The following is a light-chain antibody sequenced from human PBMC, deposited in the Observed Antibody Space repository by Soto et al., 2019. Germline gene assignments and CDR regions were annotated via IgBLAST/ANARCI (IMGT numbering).Light chain of an antibody. CDR2: AAS. V-gene: IGKV1-27*01. CDR3: QKYDSDPFT. J-gene: IGKJ3*01. CDR1: QGISNY. Sequence: DIQMTQSPPSLSASVGDRVTVTCRASQGISNYLAWYQQKPGKVPELLIYAASTLQSGVPSRFSGSGSGTEFTLSISSLQPEDVATYYCQKYDSDPFTCGPGTKVDIK.